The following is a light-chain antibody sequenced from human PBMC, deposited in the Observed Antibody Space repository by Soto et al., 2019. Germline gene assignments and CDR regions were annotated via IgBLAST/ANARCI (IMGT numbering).Light chain of an antibody. V-gene: IGKV1-5*01. CDR3: QQYNSYSQT. CDR1: QSISNW. Sequence: DIQMTQSPSTLPASVGDRVTITCRASQSISNWLAWYQQKPGKAPKLLIYDASSLESGVPSRFSGSGSGTEFTLTISSLQPNDFATYYFQQYNSYSQTFGQGTKVYIK. J-gene: IGKJ1*01. CDR2: DAS.